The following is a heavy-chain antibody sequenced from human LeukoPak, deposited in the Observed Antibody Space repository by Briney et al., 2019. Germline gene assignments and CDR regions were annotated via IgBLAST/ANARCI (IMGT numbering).Heavy chain of an antibody. J-gene: IGHJ4*02. CDR3: ARGLPGGQLSRYDY. CDR2: IYQSGKT. Sequence: PSETLSLTCSVSGYSISSGYYWGWSRQPPGKGLEWMGIIYQSGKTYCNPSLESRVTISVDKSKNQLSLKMNSMPAADTAMYHCARGLPGGQLSRYDYWGQGTLVTVSS. CDR1: GYSISSGYY. V-gene: IGHV4-38-2*02. D-gene: IGHD6-13*01.